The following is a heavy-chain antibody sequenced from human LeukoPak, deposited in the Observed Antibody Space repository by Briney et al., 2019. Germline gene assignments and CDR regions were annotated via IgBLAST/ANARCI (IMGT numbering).Heavy chain of an antibody. CDR3: ARVESFKWFDP. D-gene: IGHD1-26*01. J-gene: IGHJ5*02. Sequence: SQTLSLTCTVSGGSVSSNSYYWSWIRQPPGKGLEWIGYIYYSGSTNYNPSLKSRVTISLDTSKNQFSLKLSSVTAADTAVYYCARVESFKWFDPWGRGTRVTVSS. CDR1: GGSVSSNSYY. V-gene: IGHV4-61*01. CDR2: IYYSGST.